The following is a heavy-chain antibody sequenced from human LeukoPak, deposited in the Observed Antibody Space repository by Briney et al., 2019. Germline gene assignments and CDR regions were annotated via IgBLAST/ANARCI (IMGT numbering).Heavy chain of an antibody. Sequence: GGSLRLSCAASGFSFSAYWLTWVRQAPGTGLEWVANINPAGTETYYVDPVKGRFTISRDNAKNLLYLQMNSLRAEDTAVYYCARFGYVAAVDLWGQGTLVTVSS. CDR2: INPAGTET. CDR1: GFSFSAYW. CDR3: ARFGYVAAVDL. V-gene: IGHV3-7*01. D-gene: IGHD2-15*01. J-gene: IGHJ4*02.